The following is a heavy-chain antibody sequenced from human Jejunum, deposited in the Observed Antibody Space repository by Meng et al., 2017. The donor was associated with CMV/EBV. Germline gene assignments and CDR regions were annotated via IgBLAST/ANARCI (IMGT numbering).Heavy chain of an antibody. CDR2: IYSDGTT. CDR3: ATELQLDAFNF. Sequence: SCAASGFPVRANYMNWVRQAPGKGLEWVSVIYSDGTTYYADSVKGRFTISRDNSKNTLYFQMNSLRAEDTAVYFCATELQLDAFNFWGQGTMVTVSS. CDR1: GFPVRANY. D-gene: IGHD1-1*01. J-gene: IGHJ3*01. V-gene: IGHV3-53*01.